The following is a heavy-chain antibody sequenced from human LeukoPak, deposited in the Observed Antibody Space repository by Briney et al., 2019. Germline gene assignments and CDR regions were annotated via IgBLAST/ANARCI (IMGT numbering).Heavy chain of an antibody. CDR3: ARYYLGAFDI. D-gene: IGHD3-10*01. V-gene: IGHV4-59*01. CDR1: GGSISSYY. Sequence: PSQTLSLTCTVSGGSISSYYWSWIRQPPGKGLEWIGYIYYSGSTNYNPSLKSRVTISVDTSKNQFSLKLSSVTAADTAVYYCARYYLGAFDIWGQGTMVTVSS. J-gene: IGHJ3*02. CDR2: IYYSGST.